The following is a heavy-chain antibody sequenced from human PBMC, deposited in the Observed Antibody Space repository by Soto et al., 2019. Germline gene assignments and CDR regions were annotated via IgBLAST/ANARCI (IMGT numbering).Heavy chain of an antibody. CDR2: IHYGGST. V-gene: IGHV4-34*01. CDR3: ARRGGGYYPFYFDS. D-gene: IGHD3-22*01. Sequence: PSEILSLTCAVYGGSFSNYYWSWIRQPPGKGLEWIGEIHYGGSTNYNPSLKSRVTISIDTSNNQFSLKLKSMTAADTALYYSARRGGGYYPFYFDSWGRGTLVTVSS. J-gene: IGHJ4*02. CDR1: GGSFSNYY.